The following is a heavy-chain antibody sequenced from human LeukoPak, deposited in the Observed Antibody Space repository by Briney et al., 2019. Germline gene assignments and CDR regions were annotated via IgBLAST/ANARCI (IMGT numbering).Heavy chain of an antibody. Sequence: ASVKVSCKASGYTFTSYYMHWVRQAPGQGLEWMGIINPSGGSTSYAQKFQGRVTMTRDTSTSTVYMELSSLRSEDTAVYYCARDFSPLPALYHFDYWGQGTLVTVSS. CDR2: INPSGGST. V-gene: IGHV1-46*01. CDR3: ARDFSPLPALYHFDY. J-gene: IGHJ4*02. CDR1: GYTFTSYY. D-gene: IGHD2-8*01.